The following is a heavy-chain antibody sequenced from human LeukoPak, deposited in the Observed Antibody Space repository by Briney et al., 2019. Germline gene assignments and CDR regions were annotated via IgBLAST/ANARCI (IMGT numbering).Heavy chain of an antibody. V-gene: IGHV4-30-4*01. J-gene: IGHJ4*02. D-gene: IGHD4-17*01. CDR3: ARGSILTTVTTSGLNYFDY. CDR1: GGSITSDIYY. Sequence: PSETLSLTCTVSGGSITSDIYYWSWIRQPPGKGLEWIGYIYYSGSAYYNPSFKSRVTISVDTSKNQFSLKVSSVTAADTAVYYCARGSILTTVTTSGLNYFDYWGQGTLVTVSS. CDR2: IYYSGSA.